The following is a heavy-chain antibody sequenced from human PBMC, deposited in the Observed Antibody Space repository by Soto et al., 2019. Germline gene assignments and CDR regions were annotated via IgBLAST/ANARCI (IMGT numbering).Heavy chain of an antibody. CDR1: GFTVSSYS. V-gene: IGHV3-23*01. J-gene: IGHJ6*02. CDR2: ISASGGRT. Sequence: XESLRLSCAASGFTVSSYSVNWVRQGPGKGLEWVSGISASGGRTAYADSVTGRFTISRDNSKNTLYLQMNSLRAEDTALYYCAKVSDTLVPYYYYGMDVWGHGTTVTVSS. D-gene: IGHD6-6*01. CDR3: AKVSDTLVPYYYYGMDV.